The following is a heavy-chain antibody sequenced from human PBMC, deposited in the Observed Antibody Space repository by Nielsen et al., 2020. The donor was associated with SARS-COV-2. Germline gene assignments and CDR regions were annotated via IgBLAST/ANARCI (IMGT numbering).Heavy chain of an antibody. Sequence: GESLKISCAASGFTFSSYAMHWVRQAPGKGLEWVAVISYDGSNKYYADSVKGRFTISRDNSKNTLYLQMNSLRAEDTAVSYCASPISAAGYYFDYWGQGTLVTVSS. D-gene: IGHD6-13*01. CDR1: GFTFSSYA. V-gene: IGHV3-30*04. CDR2: ISYDGSNK. CDR3: ASPISAAGYYFDY. J-gene: IGHJ4*02.